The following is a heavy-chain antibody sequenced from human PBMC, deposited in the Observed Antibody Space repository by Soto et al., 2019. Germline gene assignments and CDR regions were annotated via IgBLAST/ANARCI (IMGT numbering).Heavy chain of an antibody. D-gene: IGHD1-26*01. Sequence: QVPLVQSGAEVKKPGASVKVSCKASGYTFTSYAMHWVRQAPGQRLEWMGWINAGNGNTKYSQKFQGRVTITRDTSASTAYVELSSLRSEDTAVYYCARERPHYPFDYWGQGTLVTVSS. CDR2: INAGNGNT. CDR1: GYTFTSYA. V-gene: IGHV1-3*01. J-gene: IGHJ4*02. CDR3: ARERPHYPFDY.